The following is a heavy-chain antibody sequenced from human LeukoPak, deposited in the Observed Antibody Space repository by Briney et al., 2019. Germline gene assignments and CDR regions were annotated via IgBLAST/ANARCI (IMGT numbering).Heavy chain of an antibody. D-gene: IGHD3-22*01. CDR3: AKLEDDSSCSDAFDI. CDR1: GFTFSSYG. J-gene: IGHJ3*02. Sequence: GGSLRLSCAASGFTFSSYGMHWVRQAPGKGLEWVAVISYDGSNKYYADSVKGRFTISRDNSKNTLYLQMNSLRAEDTAVYYCAKLEDDSSCSDAFDIWGQGTMVTVSS. V-gene: IGHV3-30*18. CDR2: ISYDGSNK.